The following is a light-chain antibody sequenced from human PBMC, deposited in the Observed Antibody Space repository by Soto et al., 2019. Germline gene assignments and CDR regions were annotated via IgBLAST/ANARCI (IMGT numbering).Light chain of an antibody. J-gene: IGLJ2*01. CDR2: GNN. CDR3: AAWDDSLNGVL. CDR1: KSNIGTNP. V-gene: IGLV1-44*01. Sequence: QSVLTQPPSASGTPGQRVAISCSGSKSNIGTNPVNWYQHLPGTAPKLVIYGNNRRPSGVPDRFSGSKSGTSASLGISGLQSEDEADYYCAAWDDSLNGVLFGGGTKLTVL.